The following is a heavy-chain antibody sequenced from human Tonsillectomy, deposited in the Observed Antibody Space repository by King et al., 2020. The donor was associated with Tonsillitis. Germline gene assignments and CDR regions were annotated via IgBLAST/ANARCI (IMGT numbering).Heavy chain of an antibody. CDR1: GYTFTRYD. CDR3: VRGSDLDV. V-gene: IGHV1-18*04. Sequence: VQLVQSGAEVKKPGASVKVSCKASGYTFTRYDISWVRQAPGQGLEWMGWISAYNGNTNHAQKLQGRVTLTTDKSTSTAYMELRSLTSVDTAVYYCVRGSDLDVWGQGTTVTVSS. CDR2: ISAYNGNT. D-gene: IGHD5-12*01. J-gene: IGHJ6*02.